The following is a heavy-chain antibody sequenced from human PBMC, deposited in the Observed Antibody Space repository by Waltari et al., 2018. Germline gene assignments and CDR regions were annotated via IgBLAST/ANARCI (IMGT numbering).Heavy chain of an antibody. V-gene: IGHV1-2*02. J-gene: IGHJ4*02. D-gene: IGHD2-8*02. CDR1: GYTFTDYF. Sequence: QVQLVQSGAEMKNPGASVKVSCKTSGYTFTDYFVHWVRQAPGQGLEWMGWIDSNSGDTKYLQKCQGRVTMTRDTSIRTVYIELSSLTSDDTALYYCAKSGGHTSAIGLDYWGLGTLVTVSS. CDR3: AKSGGHTSAIGLDY. CDR2: IDSNSGDT.